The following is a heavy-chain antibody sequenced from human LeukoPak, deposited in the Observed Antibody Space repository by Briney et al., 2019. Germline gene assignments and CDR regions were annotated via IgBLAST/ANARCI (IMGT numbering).Heavy chain of an antibody. CDR1: GGSISSSSYY. CDR3: ARDPDYYDSSGYYFDY. CDR2: IYYSGST. D-gene: IGHD3-22*01. Sequence: SETLSLTCTVSGGSISSSSYYWGWIRQPPGKGLEWIGSIYYSGSTYYNPSLKSRVTISVDTSKNQFSLKLSSVTAADTAVYYCARDPDYYDSSGYYFDYWGQGTLVTVSS. J-gene: IGHJ4*02. V-gene: IGHV4-39*07.